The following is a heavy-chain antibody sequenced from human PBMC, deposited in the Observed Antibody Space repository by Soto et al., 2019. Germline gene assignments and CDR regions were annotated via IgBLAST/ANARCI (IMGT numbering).Heavy chain of an antibody. CDR2: IYYSGST. CDR1: GGSISSSSYY. CDR3: ARHGERPGGYYGSGSYGYGMDV. J-gene: IGHJ6*02. D-gene: IGHD3-10*01. Sequence: QLQLQESGPGLVKPSETLSLTCTVSGGSISSSSYYWGWIRQPPGKGLEWIGSIYYSGSTYYNPSLKSRVTISVETSKNQFSLKLSSVTAADTAVYYCARHGERPGGYYGSGSYGYGMDVWGQGTTVTVSS. V-gene: IGHV4-39*01.